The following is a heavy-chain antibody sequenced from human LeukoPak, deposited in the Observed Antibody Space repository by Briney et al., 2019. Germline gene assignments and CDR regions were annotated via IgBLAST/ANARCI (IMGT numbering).Heavy chain of an antibody. V-gene: IGHV4-4*02. Sequence: SGTLSLTCTVSGGAISSSNWWSWVRQPPGKGLEGIGEIFHGGSTNYNPSLKSRVTISGDTSKNHFSLKLSSVTAADTAVYYCARATYDYVWGSYRPGAFDIWGQGTMVTVSS. J-gene: IGHJ3*02. CDR2: IFHGGST. D-gene: IGHD3-16*02. CDR1: GGAISSSNW. CDR3: ARATYDYVWGSYRPGAFDI.